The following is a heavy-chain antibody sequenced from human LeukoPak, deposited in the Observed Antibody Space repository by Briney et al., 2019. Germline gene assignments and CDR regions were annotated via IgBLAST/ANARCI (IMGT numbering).Heavy chain of an antibody. CDR3: ARCYYDFWGGYYTVAFDI. V-gene: IGHV1-8*01. Sequence: ASVKVSCKASGYTFANYYMHWVRQATGKGLEWMGWINPDSGNTGYAQKFQGRVTMTRNTSISTAYMELSSLRSEDTAVYYCARCYYDFWGGYYTVAFDIWGQGTMVTVSS. CDR1: GYTFANYY. CDR2: INPDSGNT. J-gene: IGHJ3*02. D-gene: IGHD3-3*01.